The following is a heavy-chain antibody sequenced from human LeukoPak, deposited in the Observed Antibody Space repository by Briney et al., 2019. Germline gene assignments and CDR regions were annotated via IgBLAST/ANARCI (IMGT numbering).Heavy chain of an antibody. D-gene: IGHD2-15*01. CDR2: ISYDGSNK. Sequence: GGSLRLSCAASGFTFSSYGMHWVRQAPGKGLEWVAVISYDGSNKYYADSVKGRFTISRDNSKNTLYLQMNSLRAEDTAVYYCAAGSFDPWGQGTLVTVSS. CDR1: GFTFSSYG. V-gene: IGHV3-30*03. CDR3: AAGSFDP. J-gene: IGHJ5*02.